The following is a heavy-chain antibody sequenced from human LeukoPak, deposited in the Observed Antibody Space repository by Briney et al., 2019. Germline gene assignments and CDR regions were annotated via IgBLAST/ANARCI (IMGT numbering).Heavy chain of an antibody. CDR1: GFRFKNVA. D-gene: IGHD2-2*02. CDR3: AKDVRRAEYCSATTCYTSSFDY. V-gene: IGHV3-23*01. Sequence: GGSLRLSCAASGFRFKNVAMTWVRQAPGKGLEWVSTISASGGGAYYADSVKGRFTISRDNSKDTLSLQMNTLRAEDTAVYYCAKDVRRAEYCSATTCYTSSFDYWGQGTLVTVSS. CDR2: ISASGGGA. J-gene: IGHJ4*02.